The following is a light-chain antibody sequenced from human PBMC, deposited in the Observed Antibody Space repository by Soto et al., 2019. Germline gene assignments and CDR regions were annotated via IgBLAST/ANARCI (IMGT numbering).Light chain of an antibody. V-gene: IGKV3-20*01. Sequence: EIVLTQSPGTLSLSPGERATLSCRASQSVSSSYLAWYQQKPGQAPRRLIYGASSRATGIPDRFSGSGSGTDFTLTISRLEPEDFAVYYCQQYGSSRITFGQGTRLEIK. CDR3: QQYGSSRIT. J-gene: IGKJ5*01. CDR2: GAS. CDR1: QSVSSSY.